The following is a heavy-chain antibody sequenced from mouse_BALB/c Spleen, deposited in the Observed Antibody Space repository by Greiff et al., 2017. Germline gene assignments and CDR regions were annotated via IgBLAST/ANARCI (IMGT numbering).Heavy chain of an antibody. J-gene: IGHJ3*01. Sequence: VQLQQSGAELVKPGASVKLSCTASGFNIKDTYMHWVKQRPEQGLEWIGRIDPANGNTKYDPKFQGKATITAATSSNTAYLQLSSLTSEDPAVYDCARVSSYAQFAYWGQGTLVTVSA. CDR1: GFNIKDTY. D-gene: IGHD1-1*01. V-gene: IGHV14-3*02. CDR2: IDPANGNT. CDR3: ARVSSYAQFAY.